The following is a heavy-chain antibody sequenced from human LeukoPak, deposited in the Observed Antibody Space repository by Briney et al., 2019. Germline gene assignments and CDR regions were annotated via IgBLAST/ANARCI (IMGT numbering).Heavy chain of an antibody. V-gene: IGHV3-74*03. J-gene: IGHJ4*02. CDR3: ARDLDWILFDY. CDR1: GLTFSTYW. D-gene: IGHD3-9*01. CDR2: VRPEGTTT. Sequence: GGSLRLSCAASGLTFSTYWMHWVRQAPGKGLVWVSRVRPEGTTTAYADSVKGRFTISRDNAKNTLFLQMNSLSAEDTAVYYCARDLDWILFDYWGQGTLVTVSS.